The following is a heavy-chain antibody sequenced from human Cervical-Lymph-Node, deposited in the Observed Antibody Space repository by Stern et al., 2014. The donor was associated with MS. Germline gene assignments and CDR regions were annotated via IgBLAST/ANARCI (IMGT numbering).Heavy chain of an antibody. V-gene: IGHV3-30*03. CDR1: GFTFSSYG. J-gene: IGHJ4*02. D-gene: IGHD2-8*01. CDR2: ISYDGNHK. Sequence: VQLVESGGGVVQPGRSLRLSCAASGFTFSSYGMHWVRQVPGKGLEWVTVISYDGNHKYYAASVKGRFTISRDNSKNTLHLQMNSVTPDDTAIYYCARDYEDTSMLFDHWGQGTLVTVSS. CDR3: ARDYEDTSMLFDH.